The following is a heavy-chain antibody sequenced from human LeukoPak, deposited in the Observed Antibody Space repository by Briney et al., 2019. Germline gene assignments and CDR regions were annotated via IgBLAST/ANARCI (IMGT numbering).Heavy chain of an antibody. CDR2: ISGSGGST. CDR3: AKGVGSFHFDY. Sequence: GGSLRLSCAASGFSLSRYWMSWVRQAPGKGLEWVSAISGSGGSTYYADSVKGRFTISRDNSKNTLYLQMNSLRAEDTAVYYCAKGVGSFHFDYWGQGTLVTVSS. CDR1: GFSLSRYW. J-gene: IGHJ4*02. V-gene: IGHV3-23*01. D-gene: IGHD2-15*01.